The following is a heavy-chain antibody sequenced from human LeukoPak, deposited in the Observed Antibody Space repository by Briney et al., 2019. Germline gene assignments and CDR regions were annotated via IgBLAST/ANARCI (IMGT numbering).Heavy chain of an antibody. Sequence: PGRSLRLSCAASGFTFSSYGMHWVRQAPGKGLEWVAVIWYDGSNKYYADSVKGRFTISRDNYKNTLYLQMNSLRAEDTAVYYCARASPNYYDFWSGQGGLDYWGQGTLVTVSS. CDR2: IWYDGSNK. CDR3: ARASPNYYDFWSGQGGLDY. CDR1: GFTFSSYG. D-gene: IGHD3-3*01. V-gene: IGHV3-33*01. J-gene: IGHJ4*02.